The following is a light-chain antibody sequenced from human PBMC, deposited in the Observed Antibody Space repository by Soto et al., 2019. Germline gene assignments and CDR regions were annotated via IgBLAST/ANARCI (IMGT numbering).Light chain of an antibody. J-gene: IGKJ1*01. CDR2: TAS. Sequence: DIQMTQSPSTLSASVGDRVTITCRASQSISSWLAWYQQKPGTAPKLLIYTASTLESGVPSRFSGSGSGTEFTLTISSLQTDDFATYYCQQYNSYAWTCGQGTKVEIK. CDR3: QQYNSYAWT. CDR1: QSISSW. V-gene: IGKV1-5*03.